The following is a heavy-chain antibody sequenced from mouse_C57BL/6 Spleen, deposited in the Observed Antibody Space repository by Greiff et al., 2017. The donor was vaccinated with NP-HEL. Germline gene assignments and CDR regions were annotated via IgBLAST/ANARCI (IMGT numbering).Heavy chain of an antibody. V-gene: IGHV1-18*01. Sequence: VQLQQSGPELVKPGASVKIPCKASGYTFTDYNMDWVKQSHGKSLEWIGDINPNNGGTIYNQKFKGKATLTVDKSSSTAYMELRSLTSEDTAVYYCARGAYGSSFYAMDYWGQGTSVTVSS. D-gene: IGHD1-1*01. CDR2: INPNNGGT. CDR1: GYTFTDYN. J-gene: IGHJ4*01. CDR3: ARGAYGSSFYAMDY.